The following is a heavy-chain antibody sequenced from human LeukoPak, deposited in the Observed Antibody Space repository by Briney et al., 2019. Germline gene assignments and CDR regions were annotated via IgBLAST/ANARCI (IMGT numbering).Heavy chain of an antibody. CDR3: AKRGVVIRVILVGFHKEAYYFDS. V-gene: IGHV3-23*01. D-gene: IGHD3-22*01. Sequence: GGSLRLSCAVSGITLSNYGMSWVRQAPGKGLEWVAGISDSGGRTYYADSVKGRFTISRDNPKNTLYLQMNSLRAEDTAVYFCAKRGVVIRVILVGFHKEAYYFDSWGQGALITVSS. J-gene: IGHJ4*02. CDR1: GITLSNYG. CDR2: ISDSGGRT.